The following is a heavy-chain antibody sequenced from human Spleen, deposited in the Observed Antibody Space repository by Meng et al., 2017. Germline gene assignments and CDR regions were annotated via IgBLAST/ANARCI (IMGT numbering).Heavy chain of an antibody. J-gene: IGHJ4*02. CDR3: AAGGREYDGGGSNSKIN. D-gene: IGHD3-22*01. V-gene: IGHV1-18*01. CDR2: INTYNGKT. Sequence: VERGQSGAEVKKPGASVKVSCEASGHTLSTDGFSWVRQAPGQGLEWLGWINTYNGKTDYAQKFQGRVTMTADTSTSTAYMELSSLRSDDTAVYYCAAGGREYDGGGSNSKINWGQGTLVTVSS. CDR1: GHTLSTDG.